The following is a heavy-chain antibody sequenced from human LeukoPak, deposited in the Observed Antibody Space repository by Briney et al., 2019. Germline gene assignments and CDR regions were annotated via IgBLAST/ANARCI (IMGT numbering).Heavy chain of an antibody. J-gene: IGHJ3*02. V-gene: IGHV4-39*01. CDR1: GGSISSSSYY. CDR2: IYYSGST. CDR3: ARGGYCSGGSCYHAFGI. D-gene: IGHD2-15*01. Sequence: SETLSLTCTVSGGSISSSSYYWGWIRQPPGKGLEWIGSIYYSGSTYYNPSLKSRVTISVDTSKNQFSLKLSSVTAADTAVYYCARGGYCSGGSCYHAFGIWGQGTMVTVSS.